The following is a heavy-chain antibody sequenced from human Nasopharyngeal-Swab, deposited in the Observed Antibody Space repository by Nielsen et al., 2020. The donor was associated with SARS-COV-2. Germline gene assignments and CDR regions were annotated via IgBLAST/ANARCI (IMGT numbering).Heavy chain of an antibody. J-gene: IGHJ4*01. V-gene: IGHV4-34*01. Sequence: SDPLSPTFAVSGASSSDYNWSWIRQLPGKGLEWIGNFYDSGRTTYNPSLKSRLAISIDTSKKQFSLKLSSVTAADTAVYYCARGAPGYWGQGTLVTVSS. CDR1: GASSSDYN. CDR3: ARGAPGY. CDR2: FYDSGRT.